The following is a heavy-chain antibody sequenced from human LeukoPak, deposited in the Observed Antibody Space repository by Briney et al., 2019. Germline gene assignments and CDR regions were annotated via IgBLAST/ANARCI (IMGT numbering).Heavy chain of an antibody. D-gene: IGHD6-6*01. CDR1: GFTFSSYA. CDR3: ARDQGNTHSSSFGGLVDY. CDR2: ISYDGSNK. Sequence: GGSLRLSCAASGFTFSSYAMHWVRQAPGKGLEWVAVISYDGSNKYYADSVKGRFTISRDNSKNTLYLQMNSLRAEDTAVYYCARDQGNTHSSSFGGLVDYWGQGTLVTVSS. V-gene: IGHV3-30-3*01. J-gene: IGHJ4*02.